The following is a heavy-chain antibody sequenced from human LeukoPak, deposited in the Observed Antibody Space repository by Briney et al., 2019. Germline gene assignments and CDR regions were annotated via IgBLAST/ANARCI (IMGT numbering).Heavy chain of an antibody. CDR1: GFTFTNHG. CDR3: AKDGGYYDIDY. D-gene: IGHD3-22*01. Sequence: GGSLRLSCAASGFTFTNHGMSWVRQALGKGLEWVSAITGSGDRTYYADSVKGRFTISRDNSKNTLYLQMNSLSAEDTAVYYCAKDGGYYDIDYWGQGTLVTVSS. CDR2: ITGSGDRT. J-gene: IGHJ4*02. V-gene: IGHV3-23*01.